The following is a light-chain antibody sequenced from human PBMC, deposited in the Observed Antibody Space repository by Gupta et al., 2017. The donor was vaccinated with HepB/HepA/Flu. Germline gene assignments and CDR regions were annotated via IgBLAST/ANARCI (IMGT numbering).Light chain of an antibody. CDR2: NDT. J-gene: IGLJ3*02. CDR3: QSEDSSGAWV. Sequence: SSELPQPPSVSVFPVQTARIKCSGDAFPNQYSYWYQPRPGLAPLLVIYNDTERPSGNPDRLSGSSSGTTVTLAINGGQAEDEAYYYCQSEDSSGAWVFGGGTRLTVL. CDR1: AFPNQY. V-gene: IGLV3-25*03.